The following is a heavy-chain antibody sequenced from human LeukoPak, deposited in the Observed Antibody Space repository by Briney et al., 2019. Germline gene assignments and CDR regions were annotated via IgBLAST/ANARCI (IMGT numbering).Heavy chain of an antibody. CDR2: ISSSGSTI. CDR1: GFTFSSYE. Sequence: GGSLRLSCAASGFTFSSYEMNWVRQAPGKGLEWVSYISSSGSTIYDADSVRGRFTISRDNAKNSLYLQMNSLRAEDTAVYYCTRLWLRDSSFDYWGQGTLVTVSS. J-gene: IGHJ4*02. D-gene: IGHD5-12*01. CDR3: TRLWLRDSSFDY. V-gene: IGHV3-48*03.